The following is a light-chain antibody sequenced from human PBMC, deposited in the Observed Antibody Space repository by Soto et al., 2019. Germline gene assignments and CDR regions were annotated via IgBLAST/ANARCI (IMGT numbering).Light chain of an antibody. CDR3: CSYAGSYTLWV. Sequence: QSVLTQPRSVSGSPGQSVTISCTGTSSDVGGYNYVSWYQQHPGKAPKLMIYDVSKRPSGVPDRFSGSKSGNTASLTISGRQAEDEADYYCCSYAGSYTLWVFGGGTKLTV. V-gene: IGLV2-11*01. CDR1: SSDVGGYNY. CDR2: DVS. J-gene: IGLJ3*02.